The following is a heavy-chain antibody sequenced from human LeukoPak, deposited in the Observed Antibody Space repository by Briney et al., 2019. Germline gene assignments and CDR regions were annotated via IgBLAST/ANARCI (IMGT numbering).Heavy chain of an antibody. J-gene: IGHJ6*03. D-gene: IGHD2-15*01. V-gene: IGHV3-23*01. Sequence: GGSLRLSCAASGFTFSSYAMSWVRQAPGKGVEWVSAISGRGGSTYYADSVKGRFTISRDNSKNTLYLQMNSLRAEDTAVYYCAKVGYCSGGSCQDYYYYYYMDVWGKGTTVTVSS. CDR1: GFTFSSYA. CDR3: AKVGYCSGGSCQDYYYYYYMDV. CDR2: ISGRGGST.